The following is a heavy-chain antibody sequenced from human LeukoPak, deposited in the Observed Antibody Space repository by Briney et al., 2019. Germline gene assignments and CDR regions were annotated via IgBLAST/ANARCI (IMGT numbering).Heavy chain of an antibody. J-gene: IGHJ4*02. V-gene: IGHV1-46*01. CDR1: GNTLTELS. CDR3: ARASGIVGATGFRY. Sequence: ASVKVSCKVSGNTLTELSIHWVRQAPGQGLEWMGIINPSGGSTSYAQKFQGRVTMTRDMSTSTVYMELSSLRSEDTAVYYCARASGIVGATGFRYWGQGTLVTVSS. D-gene: IGHD1-26*01. CDR2: INPSGGST.